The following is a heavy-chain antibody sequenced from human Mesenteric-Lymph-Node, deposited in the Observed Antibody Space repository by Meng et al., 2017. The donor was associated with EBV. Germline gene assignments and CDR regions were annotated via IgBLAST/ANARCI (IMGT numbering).Heavy chain of an antibody. CDR3: AKDIYGSGSFFFGLLDY. CDR1: GLSFSTYV. Sequence: QVQLVESGGGGVEPGGSVRITCAASGLSFSTYVLLWVRQAPGKGLEWVAIISYDGSNTYYADSVKSRFTISRDNSKNTLYLQMSSLRVEDTAVYYCAKDIYGSGSFFFGLLDYRGQGNLVTVSS. V-gene: IGHV3-30*18. J-gene: IGHJ4*02. D-gene: IGHD3-10*01. CDR2: ISYDGSNT.